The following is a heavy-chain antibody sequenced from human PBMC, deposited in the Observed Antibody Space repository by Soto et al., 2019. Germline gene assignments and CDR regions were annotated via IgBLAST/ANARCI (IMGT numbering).Heavy chain of an antibody. CDR1: GGSFSGYY. CDR2: INHSGST. CDR3: ARGWVPGHDFWSGYSNGYYYAMDV. J-gene: IGHJ6*02. V-gene: IGHV4-34*01. Sequence: PSETLSLTCAVYGGSFSGYYWSWIRQPPGKGPEWIGEINHSGSTNYNPSLKSRVTISVDTSKNQFYLKLSSVTAADTAVYYCARGWVPGHDFWSGYSNGYYYAMDVWGQGTTVTVSS. D-gene: IGHD3-3*01.